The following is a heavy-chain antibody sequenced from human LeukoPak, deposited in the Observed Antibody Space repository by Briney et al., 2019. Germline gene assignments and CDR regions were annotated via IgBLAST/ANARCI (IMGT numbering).Heavy chain of an antibody. Sequence: PGRSLRLSCAASGFTFSDSALHWVRQASGKGLEWVGRIRSKTNSYATAYAASVKGRFTISRDDSKNTAYLQMNSLKTEDTAVYYCTVAIAVAGTWGQGTLVTVSS. V-gene: IGHV3-73*01. CDR1: GFTFSDSA. CDR2: IRSKTNSYAT. J-gene: IGHJ5*02. CDR3: TVAIAVAGT. D-gene: IGHD6-19*01.